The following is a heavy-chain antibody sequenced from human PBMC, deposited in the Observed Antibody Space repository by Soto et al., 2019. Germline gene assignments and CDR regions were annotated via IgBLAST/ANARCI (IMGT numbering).Heavy chain of an antibody. CDR2: ISYDGSNK. V-gene: IGHV3-30-3*01. D-gene: IGHD3-9*01. CDR3: ARDDSYYDILTGYGTLGY. J-gene: IGHJ4*02. Sequence: PGGSLRLSCAASGFTFSSYVMHWVRQAPGKGLEWVAVISYDGSNKYYADSVKGRFTISRDNSKNTLYLQMNSLRAEDTAVYYCARDDSYYDILTGYGTLGYWGQGTLVTVSS. CDR1: GFTFSSYV.